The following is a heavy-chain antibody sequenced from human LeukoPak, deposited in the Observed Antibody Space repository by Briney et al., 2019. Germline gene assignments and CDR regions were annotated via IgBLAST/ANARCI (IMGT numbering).Heavy chain of an antibody. V-gene: IGHV1-69*05. Sequence: SVKVSCKASGGTFSSYAISWVRQAPGQGLEWMGRIIPIFGTANYAQKFQGRVRITTDESTSTAYMELSSLRSEDTAVYYCARELVGDFWSGHFDYWGQGTLVTVSS. J-gene: IGHJ4*02. CDR2: IIPIFGTA. D-gene: IGHD3-3*01. CDR3: ARELVGDFWSGHFDY. CDR1: GGTFSSYA.